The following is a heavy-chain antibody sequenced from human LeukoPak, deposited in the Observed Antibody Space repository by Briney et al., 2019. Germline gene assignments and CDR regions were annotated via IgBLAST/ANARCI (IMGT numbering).Heavy chain of an antibody. J-gene: IGHJ4*02. Sequence: PARSLRLSCAASGFTFSSYGMHWVRQAPGKGLEWVAVISYDGSNKYYADSVKGRFTISRDNSKNTLYLQMNSLRAEDTAVYCCAGRRDCYNFDYWGQGTLVTVSS. V-gene: IGHV3-30*03. CDR1: GFTFSSYG. D-gene: IGHD5-24*01. CDR2: ISYDGSNK. CDR3: AGRRDCYNFDY.